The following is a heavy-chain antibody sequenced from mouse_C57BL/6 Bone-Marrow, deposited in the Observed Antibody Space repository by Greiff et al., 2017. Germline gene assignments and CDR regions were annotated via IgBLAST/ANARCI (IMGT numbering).Heavy chain of an antibody. V-gene: IGHV3-6*01. D-gene: IGHD1-1*01. J-gene: IGHJ1*03. CDR2: ISYDGSN. CDR1: GYSITSGYY. CDR3: ASELRFYWYFDV. Sequence: VQLKQSGPGLVKPSQSLSLTCSVTGYSITSGYYWNWIRQFPGNKLEWMGYISYDGSNNYNPSLKNRISITRDTSKNQFFLKLNSVTTEDTATYYCASELRFYWYFDVGGTGTTVTVSS.